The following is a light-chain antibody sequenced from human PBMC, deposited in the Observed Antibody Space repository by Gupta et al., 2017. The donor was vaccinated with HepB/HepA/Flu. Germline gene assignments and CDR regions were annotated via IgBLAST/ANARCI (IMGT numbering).Light chain of an antibody. CDR2: QDI. J-gene: IGLJ2*01. V-gene: IGLV3-1*01. CDR3: QAWDNRIVV. Sequence: SYELTQPPSVSVSAGQTATITCSGNKLGDKYASWYQQKPGQSPALVIYQDIKRPAVTPERFSGSNSGNTATLTISGTQARDEADYYCQAWDNRIVVFGGGTKLTVL. CDR1: KLGDKY.